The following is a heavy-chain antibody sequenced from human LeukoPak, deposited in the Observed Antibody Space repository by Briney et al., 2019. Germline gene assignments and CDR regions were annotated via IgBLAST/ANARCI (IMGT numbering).Heavy chain of an antibody. CDR3: ARGREYDILTGYYKFGAFDI. CDR2: ISGSGGRT. Sequence: GGSLRLSCEASGFTFNSYGMSWVRQAPGKGLEWVSGISGSGGRTYYAYSVKGRFTISRDSSKNTLYLQMNSLRAEDTAVYYCARGREYDILTGYYKFGAFDIWGQGTMVTVSS. D-gene: IGHD3-9*01. J-gene: IGHJ3*02. CDR1: GFTFNSYG. V-gene: IGHV3-23*01.